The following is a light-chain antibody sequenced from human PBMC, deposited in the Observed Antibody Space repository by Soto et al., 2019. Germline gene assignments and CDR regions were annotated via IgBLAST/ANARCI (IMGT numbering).Light chain of an antibody. CDR1: ESGHKY. V-gene: IGLV3-1*01. CDR3: QAWGRSTGL. CDR2: QDT. J-gene: IGLJ3*02. Sequence: SYELTQPPSVSVSPGQTASITCSGDESGHKYASWYQQKSGQSPVMVIYQDTKRHSGVPERFSGSSSGSTATLTVSGTQAVEEYDYFCQAWGRSTGLFGGGTKLTVL.